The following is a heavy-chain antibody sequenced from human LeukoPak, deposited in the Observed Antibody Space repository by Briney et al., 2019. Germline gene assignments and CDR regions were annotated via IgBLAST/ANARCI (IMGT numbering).Heavy chain of an antibody. J-gene: IGHJ4*02. CDR2: TSSSSNT. CDR3: ARESGQSSYGQPVDY. CDR1: GFTFSDYY. D-gene: IGHD3-16*01. V-gene: IGHV3-11*05. Sequence: GGSLRLSCAASGFTFSDYYMSWIRQAPGKGLEWVSYTSSSSNTKYADSVKGRFTVSRDNAKNSLYLQMNSLRAEDTAVYYCARESGQSSYGQPVDYWGQGTLVAVSS.